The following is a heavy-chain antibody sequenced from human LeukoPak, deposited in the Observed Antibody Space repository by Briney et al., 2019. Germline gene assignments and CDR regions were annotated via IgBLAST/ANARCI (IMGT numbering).Heavy chain of an antibody. CDR3: ASLYSSSSRDYYYMDV. D-gene: IGHD6-6*01. CDR1: GFTFSGYS. V-gene: IGHV3-21*01. J-gene: IGHJ6*03. Sequence: PGGSLRLSCAASGFTFSGYSMNWVRLAPGKGLEWVSSISSSSSYIYYADSVKGRFTISRDNAKSSLYLQMNSLRAEDTAVYYCASLYSSSSRDYYYMDVWGKGTTVTVSS. CDR2: ISSSSSYI.